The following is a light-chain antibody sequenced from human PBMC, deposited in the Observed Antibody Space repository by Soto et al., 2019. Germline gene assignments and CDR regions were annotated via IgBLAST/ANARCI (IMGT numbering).Light chain of an antibody. V-gene: IGKV1-39*01. Sequence: DIQMTQSLSSLSASVGDTVTITCRASQSISNSLSWYQQKPGKAPKFLIYVASTLQRGVPSRFSGSGSGKDFTLTISSLQPEDVATYYCQQTFSPPYTFGQGTKREIK. J-gene: IGKJ2*01. CDR2: VAS. CDR3: QQTFSPPYT. CDR1: QSISNS.